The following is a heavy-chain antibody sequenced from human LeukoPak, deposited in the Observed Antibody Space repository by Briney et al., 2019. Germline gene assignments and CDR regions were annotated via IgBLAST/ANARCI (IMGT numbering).Heavy chain of an antibody. D-gene: IGHD3-16*02. V-gene: IGHV3-33*06. CDR3: AKALFRSVIGLDY. CDR2: IWYDGSNK. J-gene: IGHJ4*02. CDR1: GFTFSSYG. Sequence: GGSLRLSCAASGFTFSSYGMHWVRQAPGKGLEWVAVIWYDGSNKYYADSVKGRFTISRDNSKNTLYLQMNSLRAEDTAVYYCAKALFRSVIGLDYWGQGTLVTASS.